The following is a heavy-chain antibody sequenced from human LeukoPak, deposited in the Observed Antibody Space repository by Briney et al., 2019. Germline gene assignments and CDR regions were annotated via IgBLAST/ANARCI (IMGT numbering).Heavy chain of an antibody. Sequence: PGGSLRLTCAASGFTFSSYRMNWGRQAPGEGGGWVSPISTFVSSTNYADSVKGRFTISRDIAKNTLYLQMNSLRAEDTAVYYCARGAPYYDYVWGSYRFLDYWGQGTLVTVSS. D-gene: IGHD3-16*02. J-gene: IGHJ4*02. CDR2: ISTFVSST. CDR1: GFTFSSYR. CDR3: ARGAPYYDYVWGSYRFLDY. V-gene: IGHV3-74*01.